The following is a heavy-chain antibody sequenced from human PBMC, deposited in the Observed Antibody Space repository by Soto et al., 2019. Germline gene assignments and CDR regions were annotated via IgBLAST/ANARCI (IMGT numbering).Heavy chain of an antibody. CDR1: GYTFTSYG. D-gene: IGHD1-26*01. Sequence: SVKVSCTASGYTFTSYGISWVRQAPGQGLEWMGWISAYNGNTNYAQKLQGRVTMTTDTSTSTAYMELRSLRSDDTAVYYCAKVGVGATNYYYYGMDVWGQGTTVTVSS. J-gene: IGHJ6*02. V-gene: IGHV1-18*01. CDR2: ISAYNGNT. CDR3: AKVGVGATNYYYYGMDV.